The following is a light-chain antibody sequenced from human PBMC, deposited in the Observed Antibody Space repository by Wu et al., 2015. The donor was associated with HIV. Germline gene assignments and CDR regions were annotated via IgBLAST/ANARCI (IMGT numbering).Light chain of an antibody. CDR3: QQYHNWPQLAWT. Sequence: EVVLTQSPATLSVSPGGRATLSCRASQSVGSTLAWYQQKPGQAPKLLIYETSTRAADIPARFSGSGSGTEFTLTISSMQSEDSAVYFCQQYHNWPQLAWTFGQGTKVEIK. J-gene: IGKJ1*01. V-gene: IGKV3-15*01. CDR2: ETS. CDR1: QSVGST.